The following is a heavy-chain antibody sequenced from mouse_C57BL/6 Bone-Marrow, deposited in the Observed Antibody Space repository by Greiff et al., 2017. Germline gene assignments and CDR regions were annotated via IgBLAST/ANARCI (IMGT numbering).Heavy chain of an antibody. D-gene: IGHD1-1*01. V-gene: IGHV1-72*01. CDR2: IDPNSGGT. CDR3: ESDDYGSSYYAVDY. J-gene: IGHJ4*01. CDR1: GYTFTSYW. Sequence: QVQLQQPGAELVKPGASVKLSCKASGYTFTSYWMHWVKQRPGRGLEWIGRIDPNSGGTKYNEKFKSKATLTVDKPSSTAYMQLSSLTSEDSAVFNCESDDYGSSYYAVDYWGQGTSVTVSS.